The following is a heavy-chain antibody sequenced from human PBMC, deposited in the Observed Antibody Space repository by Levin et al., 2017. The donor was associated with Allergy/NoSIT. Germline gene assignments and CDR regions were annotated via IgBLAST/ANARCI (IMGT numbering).Heavy chain of an antibody. J-gene: IGHJ4*02. Sequence: LSLTCAASGFTFSSYGMHWVRQAPGKGLEWVAVISYDGSNKYYADSVKGRFTISRDNSKNTLYLQMNSLRAEDTAVYYCAKEMMGELLNPPFDYWGQGTLVTVSS. CDR1: GFTFSSYG. CDR2: ISYDGSNK. V-gene: IGHV3-30*18. D-gene: IGHD1-26*01. CDR3: AKEMMGELLNPPFDY.